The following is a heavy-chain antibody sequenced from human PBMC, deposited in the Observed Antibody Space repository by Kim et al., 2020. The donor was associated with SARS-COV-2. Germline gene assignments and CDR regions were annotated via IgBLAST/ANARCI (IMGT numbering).Heavy chain of an antibody. V-gene: IGHV3-23*03. J-gene: IGHJ4*02. CDR2: IYSGGSST. CDR3: AREYYYDSSGYYPDASLFDY. CDR1: GFTFSSYA. D-gene: IGHD3-22*01. Sequence: GGSLRLSCAASGFTFSSYAMSWVRQAPGKGLEWVSVIYSGGSSTYYADSVKGRFTISRDNSKNTLYLQMNSLRAEDTAVYYCAREYYYDSSGYYPDASLFDYWGQGTLVTVSS.